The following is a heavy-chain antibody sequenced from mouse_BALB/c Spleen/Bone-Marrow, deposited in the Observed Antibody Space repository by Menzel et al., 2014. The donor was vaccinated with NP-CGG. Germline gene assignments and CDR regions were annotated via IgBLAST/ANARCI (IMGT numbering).Heavy chain of an antibody. J-gene: IGHJ2*01. CDR2: ISTYYGDA. Sequence: VQLQQSGAELVRPGVSVKISCKGSGYTFTDYAMHWVKQSHAKSLEWIGVISTYYGDASYNQKFKGKATMTVDKSSSTAYMELARLTSEDSAIYYCARSGGYDYFDYWGPGTTLTVSS. CDR3: ARSGGYDYFDY. CDR1: GYTFTDYA. V-gene: IGHV1S137*01. D-gene: IGHD2-2*01.